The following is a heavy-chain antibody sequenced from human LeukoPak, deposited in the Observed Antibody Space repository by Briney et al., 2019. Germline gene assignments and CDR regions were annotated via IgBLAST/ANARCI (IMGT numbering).Heavy chain of an antibody. CDR2: SYSGGYT. CDR1: EFTFSSYA. Sequence: GGSLRLSCAASEFTFSSYAMQWVRQAPGKGLEWVSVSYSGGYTNYADSVQGRFTISRDNSKNTLYLHVSSLRAEDTAVYYCARAPSTVRSWYYFDYWGQGTLVTVSS. D-gene: IGHD6-13*01. J-gene: IGHJ4*02. V-gene: IGHV3-66*01. CDR3: ARAPSTVRSWYYFDY.